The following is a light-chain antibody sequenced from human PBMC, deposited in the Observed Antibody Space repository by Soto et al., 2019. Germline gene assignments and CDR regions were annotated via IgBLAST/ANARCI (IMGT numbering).Light chain of an antibody. V-gene: IGKV1-5*03. J-gene: IGKJ4*01. CDR3: QQYNSYSLT. CDR2: KAS. CDR1: QSISSW. Sequence: DIQMTQSPSTLSASVGDRVTITCRASQSISSWLAWYQQKPGKAPKLLIYKASNLESGVPSRFSGSGSGTEFTLTISSLQTDDFATYYCQQYNSYSLTFGGGTQVEIK.